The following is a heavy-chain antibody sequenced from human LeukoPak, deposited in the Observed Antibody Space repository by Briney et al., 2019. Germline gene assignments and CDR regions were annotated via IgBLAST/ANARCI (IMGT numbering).Heavy chain of an antibody. D-gene: IGHD6-13*01. J-gene: IGHJ6*02. CDR2: IYYSGST. Sequence: SETLSLTCTVSGGSISSYYWSWIRQPPGKGLEWIGYIYYSGSTNYNPSLKSRVTISVDTSKNQFSLKLSSVTAADTAVYYCAREPGSAAAGTYYGMDVWGQGTTVTVSS. V-gene: IGHV4-59*08. CDR1: GGSISSYY. CDR3: AREPGSAAAGTYYGMDV.